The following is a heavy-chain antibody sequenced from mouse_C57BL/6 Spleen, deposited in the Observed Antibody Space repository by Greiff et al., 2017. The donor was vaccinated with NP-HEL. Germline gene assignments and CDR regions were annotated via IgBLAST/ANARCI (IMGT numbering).Heavy chain of an antibody. J-gene: IGHJ2*01. CDR2: IYPGDGDT. CDR1: GYAFSSYW. CDR3: ARRWLLHYYFDY. V-gene: IGHV1-80*01. Sequence: QVQLQQSGAELVKPGASVKISCKASGYAFSSYWMNWVKQRPGKGLEWIGQIYPGDGDTNYNGKFKGKATLTADKSSSTAYMQLSSLTSEDSAVYFCARRWLLHYYFDYWGQGTTLTVSS. D-gene: IGHD2-3*01.